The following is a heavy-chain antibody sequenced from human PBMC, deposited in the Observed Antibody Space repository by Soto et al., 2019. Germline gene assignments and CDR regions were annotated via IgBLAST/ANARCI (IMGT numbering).Heavy chain of an antibody. V-gene: IGHV3-15*07. CDR1: GFTFSNAW. CDR2: IKSKTDGGTT. J-gene: IGHJ4*02. CDR3: ITDQSGEQWLAYDPDY. Sequence: EVQLVESGGGLVKPGGSLRLSCAASGFTFSNAWMNWVRQAPGKGLEWVGRIKSKTDGGTTDYAAPVKGRFTISRDDSKNTLYLQMNSLKTEDTAVYYCITDQSGEQWLAYDPDYWGQGTLVTVSS. D-gene: IGHD6-19*01.